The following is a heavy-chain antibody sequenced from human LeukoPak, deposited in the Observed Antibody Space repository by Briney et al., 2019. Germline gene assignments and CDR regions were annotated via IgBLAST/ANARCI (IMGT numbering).Heavy chain of an antibody. Sequence: GGSLRLSCAASGFTFSSHWIHWVRQAPGKGLVWVPGINRDGSSTSYADSVKGRFTISRDNAKNTLYLQMNSLRAEDTAVYYCERGSGNELFDYWGQGTLVTVSS. J-gene: IGHJ4*02. CDR1: GFTFSSHW. CDR3: ERGSGNELFDY. D-gene: IGHD5-12*01. V-gene: IGHV3-74*01. CDR2: INRDGSST.